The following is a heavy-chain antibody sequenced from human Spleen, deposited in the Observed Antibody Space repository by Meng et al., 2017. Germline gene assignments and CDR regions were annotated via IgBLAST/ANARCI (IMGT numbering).Heavy chain of an antibody. D-gene: IGHD4-17*01. CDR1: GYTFTSYG. CDR2: INPNSGGT. CDR3: ARDSLDDYGDLDY. V-gene: IGHV1-2*02. Sequence: QVQLVQSGAGVKKPGAAVKVSCKASGYTFTSYGISWVRQAPGQGLEWMGWINPNSGGTNYAQKFQGRVTMTRDTSISTAYMELSRLRSDDTAVYFCARDSLDDYGDLDYWGQGTLVTVSS. J-gene: IGHJ4*02.